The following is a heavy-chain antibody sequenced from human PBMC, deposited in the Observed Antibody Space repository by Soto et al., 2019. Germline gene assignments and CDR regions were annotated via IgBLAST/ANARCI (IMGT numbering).Heavy chain of an antibody. CDR2: ISYDGSNK. Sequence: GGSLRLSCAASGFTFSSYGMHWVRQAPGKGLEWVAVISYDGSNKYYADSVKGRFTISRDNSKNTLYLQMNSLRAEDTAVYYCAKGSTIFGVVIDGMDVWGQGTTVTVSS. D-gene: IGHD3-3*01. CDR3: AKGSTIFGVVIDGMDV. V-gene: IGHV3-30*18. J-gene: IGHJ6*02. CDR1: GFTFSSYG.